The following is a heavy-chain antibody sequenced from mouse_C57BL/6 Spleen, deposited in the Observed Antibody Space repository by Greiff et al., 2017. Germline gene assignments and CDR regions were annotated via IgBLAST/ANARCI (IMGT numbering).Heavy chain of an antibody. D-gene: IGHD2-5*01. CDR3: ARNSNYAMDY. V-gene: IGHV1-42*01. Sequence: VQLQQSGPELVKPGASVKISCKASGYSFTGYYMNWVKQSPEKSLEWIGEINPSTGGTTYNQKFKAKATLTVDTSSSTAYMQLKSLTSEDSAVYYCARNSNYAMDYWGQGTSVTVSS. J-gene: IGHJ4*01. CDR2: INPSTGGT. CDR1: GYSFTGYY.